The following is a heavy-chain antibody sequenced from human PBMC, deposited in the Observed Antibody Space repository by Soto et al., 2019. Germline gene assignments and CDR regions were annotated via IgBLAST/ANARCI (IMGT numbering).Heavy chain of an antibody. CDR3: ARAIAAAGTVWFDP. CDR2: IYHSGST. Sequence: SETLSLTCAVSGGSISSGGYSWSWIRQPPGKGLEWIGYIYHSGSTYYDPSLKSRVTISVDRSKNQFSLKLSSVTAADTAVYYCARAIAAAGTVWFDPWGQGTLVTVSS. V-gene: IGHV4-30-2*01. J-gene: IGHJ5*02. D-gene: IGHD6-13*01. CDR1: GGSISSGGYS.